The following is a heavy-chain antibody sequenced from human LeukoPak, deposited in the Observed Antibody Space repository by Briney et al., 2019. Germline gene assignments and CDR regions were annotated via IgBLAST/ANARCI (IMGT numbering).Heavy chain of an antibody. Sequence: SQTLSLTCTVSGGSISSGGYYWSWIRQHPGKGLEWIGYIYYSGSTYYNPSLKSRVTISVDTSKNQFPLKLSSVTAADTAVYYCARDMHYDSSGYYYVEYFQHWGQGTLVTVSS. CDR2: IYYSGST. D-gene: IGHD3-22*01. J-gene: IGHJ1*01. CDR1: GGSISSGGYY. CDR3: ARDMHYDSSGYYYVEYFQH. V-gene: IGHV4-31*03.